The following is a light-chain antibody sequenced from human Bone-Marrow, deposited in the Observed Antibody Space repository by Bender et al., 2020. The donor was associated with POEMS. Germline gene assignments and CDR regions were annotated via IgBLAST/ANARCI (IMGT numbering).Light chain of an antibody. Sequence: QSVLTQPPSASGTPGQRVTISCSGGSIGRNPINWYQQLPGTAPRLVIYADDRRPSGVPDRFSGSKSGTSASLAITGLQAEDEADYYCQSYDSGLTGHVVFGGGTKLTVL. CDR3: QSYDSGLTGHVV. V-gene: IGLV1-44*01. J-gene: IGLJ2*01. CDR2: ADD. CDR1: SIGRNP.